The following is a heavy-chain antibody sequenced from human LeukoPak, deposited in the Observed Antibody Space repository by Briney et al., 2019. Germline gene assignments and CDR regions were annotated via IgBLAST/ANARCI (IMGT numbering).Heavy chain of an antibody. CDR1: GFTFSDYS. CDR2: ISSSSSYI. V-gene: IGHV3-21*01. D-gene: IGHD3-10*01. Sequence: GGSLRLSCAASGFTFSDYSMNWVRQAPGKGLEWVSSISSSSSYIKSADSAKGRFTISRDNAKNSLYLQMNSLRAEDTAVYYCASFGSGSNLDAFDIWGQGTMVTVSS. J-gene: IGHJ3*02. CDR3: ASFGSGSNLDAFDI.